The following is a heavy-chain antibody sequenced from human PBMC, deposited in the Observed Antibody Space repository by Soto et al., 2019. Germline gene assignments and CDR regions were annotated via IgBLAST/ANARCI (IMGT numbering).Heavy chain of an antibody. D-gene: IGHD3-16*01. CDR2: IVDSGDST. CDR3: AKKPVVGAPRGSFDV. V-gene: IGHV3-23*01. CDR1: GFTFSNYA. J-gene: IGHJ3*01. Sequence: EVQLLESGGGLVQPGGSLRLSCAASGFTFSNYAMSWVRQAPGKGLEWVSAIVDSGDSTYYADPVKGRFAISRDNSKNTLYLQRNCLRAEDTAVYYSAKKPVVGAPRGSFDVWGQGTMFTVSS.